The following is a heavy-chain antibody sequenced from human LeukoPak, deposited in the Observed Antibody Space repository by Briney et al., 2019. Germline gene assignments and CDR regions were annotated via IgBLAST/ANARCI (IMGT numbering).Heavy chain of an antibody. CDR3: ARVGPYGTFDY. CDR1: GVSISSSSYY. D-gene: IGHD4-17*01. J-gene: IGHJ4*02. V-gene: IGHV4-39*01. CDR2: FYYSEST. Sequence: SETLSLTCTVSGVSISSSSYYWGWLRQPPGRGLEWIGSFYYSESTYYNPSLKSLVTISLDTSKYPFSLKLSSVTAADTAVYYCARVGPYGTFDYWGQGTLVTVSS.